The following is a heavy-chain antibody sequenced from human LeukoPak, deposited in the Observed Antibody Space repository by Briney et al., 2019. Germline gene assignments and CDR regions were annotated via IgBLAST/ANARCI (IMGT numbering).Heavy chain of an antibody. D-gene: IGHD3-10*01. CDR2: INPNSGGT. J-gene: IGHJ6*03. Sequence: GASVKVSCKASGFTFTGYYMHWVRQAPGQGLEWMGWINPNSGGTNYAQKFQGRVTMTRDTSISTAYMVLTRLRSDDTAVYYCARGEAMVRGVTHYYMDVWGKGTTVTVSS. V-gene: IGHV1-2*02. CDR1: GFTFTGYY. CDR3: ARGEAMVRGVTHYYMDV.